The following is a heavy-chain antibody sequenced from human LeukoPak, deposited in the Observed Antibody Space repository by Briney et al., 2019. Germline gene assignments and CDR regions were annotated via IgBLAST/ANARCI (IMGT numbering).Heavy chain of an antibody. V-gene: IGHV4-30-2*01. J-gene: IGHJ5*02. D-gene: IGHD3-22*01. CDR2: INHRGST. Sequence: SETLSLTCTVSGGSISSGGYSWSWIRQPPGKGLEWIGEINHRGSTNYNPSLKSRLTMSVDTSKNHFSLKLTSMTAADRAVYFCARGFSLAYYDSSGFFYDSWGRGTMVTVSP. CDR3: ARGFSLAYYDSSGFFYDS. CDR1: GGSISSGGYS.